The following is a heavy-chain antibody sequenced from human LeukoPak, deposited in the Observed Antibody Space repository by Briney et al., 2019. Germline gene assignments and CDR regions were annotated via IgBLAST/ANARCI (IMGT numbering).Heavy chain of an antibody. D-gene: IGHD4-17*01. CDR3: ARGRTTGYGDYVSY. V-gene: IGHV3-74*03. Sequence: PGGSLRLSCAASGFTFSSYSMHWVRQAPGKGLVWVSHINTDGSRTTYADSVKGRFTISRDNAKNTLCLQMNSLRAEDTAVYYCARGRTTGYGDYVSYWGQGTLVTVSS. J-gene: IGHJ4*02. CDR2: INTDGSRT. CDR1: GFTFSSYS.